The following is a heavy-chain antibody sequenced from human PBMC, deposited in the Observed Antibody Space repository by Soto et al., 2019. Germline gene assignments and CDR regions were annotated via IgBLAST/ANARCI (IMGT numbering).Heavy chain of an antibody. CDR3: ARGLRGVRVGLGKSNYYYGMDV. CDR2: INPNSGGT. V-gene: IGHV1-2*04. D-gene: IGHD3-10*01. J-gene: IGHJ6*01. CDR1: GYTFTGYY. Sequence: ASVKVSCKASGYTFTGYYMHWVRQAPGQGLEWMGWINPNSGGTNYAQKFQGWVTMTRDTSISTAYMELSRLRSDDTAVYYCARGLRGVRVGLGKSNYYYGMDVWGQGTTVTVSS.